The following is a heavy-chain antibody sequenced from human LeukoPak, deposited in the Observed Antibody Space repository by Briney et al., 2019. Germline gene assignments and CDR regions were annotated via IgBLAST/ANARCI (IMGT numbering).Heavy chain of an antibody. CDR2: ISSSSSTI. CDR3: ARVLLDIAAAGTGGLMFDYYYYMDV. Sequence: GGSLRLSCTASGFTLSSYWMSWVRQAPGKGLEWVSYISSSSSTIYYADSVKGRFTISRDNAKNSLYLQMNSLRAEDTAVYYCARVLLDIAAAGTGGLMFDYYYYMDVWGKGTTVTVSS. CDR1: GFTLSSYW. J-gene: IGHJ6*03. D-gene: IGHD6-13*01. V-gene: IGHV3-48*01.